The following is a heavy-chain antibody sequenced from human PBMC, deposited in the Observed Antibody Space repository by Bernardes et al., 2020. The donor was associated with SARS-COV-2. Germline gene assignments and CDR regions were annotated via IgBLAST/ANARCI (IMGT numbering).Heavy chain of an antibody. V-gene: IGHV4-59*08. CDR2: IHNTGST. D-gene: IGHD6-13*01. J-gene: IGHJ4*02. CDR3: ASLLSYDNSWYYFDH. CDR1: GFTFSSHW. Sequence: GSLRLSCVASGFTFSSHWMHWVRQAPGKGLEWIGNIHNTGSTNYNPSLKSRVTVSVDTSKNQFSLKLNSVTAADTAVYYCASLLSYDNSWYYFDHWGQGTLVPV.